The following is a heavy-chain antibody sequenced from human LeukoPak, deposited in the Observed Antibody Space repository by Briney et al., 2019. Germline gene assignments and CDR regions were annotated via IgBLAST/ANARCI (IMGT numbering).Heavy chain of an antibody. CDR1: GYTFTGYY. Sequence: ASVKVSCKASGYTFTGYYMHWVRQAPGQGLEWMGWINPNSGGTNYAQKFQGRVTMTRDTSISTAYMELSRLRSDDTAVYYCARERLEDILTGYRNLNWYDPWGQGTLVTVSS. J-gene: IGHJ5*02. CDR2: INPNSGGT. V-gene: IGHV1-2*02. D-gene: IGHD3-9*01. CDR3: ARERLEDILTGYRNLNWYDP.